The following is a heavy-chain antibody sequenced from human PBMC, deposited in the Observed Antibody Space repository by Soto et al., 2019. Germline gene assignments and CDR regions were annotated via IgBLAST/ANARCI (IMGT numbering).Heavy chain of an antibody. D-gene: IGHD6-19*01. CDR3: AKCTVGTILSSGWCNWFDP. J-gene: IGHJ5*02. V-gene: IGHV3-23*01. CDR2: IRVGGGGA. Sequence: SGGSLRLSCEASTFAFSTSAMSWVRQAPGKGLEWVSSIRVGGGGAFYADSVKGRFTISRDNSRNTLYLQMNNLRAEDTAVYYCAKCTVGTILSSGWCNWFDPWGQGTLVTVSS. CDR1: TFAFSTSA.